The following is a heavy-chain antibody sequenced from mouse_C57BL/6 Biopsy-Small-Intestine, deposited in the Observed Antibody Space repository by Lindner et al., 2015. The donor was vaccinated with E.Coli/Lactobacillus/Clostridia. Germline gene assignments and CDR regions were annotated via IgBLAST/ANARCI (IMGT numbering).Heavy chain of an antibody. CDR1: EFTFSDYG. V-gene: IGHV5-17*01. J-gene: IGHJ4*01. CDR3: TRGDYSNYVGKAMDY. Sequence: VQLQESGGGLVKPGGSLKLSCAASEFTFSDYGMHWVRQAPEKGLEWVAYISRGGGTFYYADTVKGRFTISRDNAKNTLFLQMTSLRPEDTAMYYCTRGDYSNYVGKAMDYWGQGTSVTVSS. D-gene: IGHD2-5*01. CDR2: ISRGGGTF.